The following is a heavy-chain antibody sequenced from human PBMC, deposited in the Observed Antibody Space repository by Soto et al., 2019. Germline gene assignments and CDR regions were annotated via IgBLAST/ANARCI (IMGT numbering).Heavy chain of an antibody. CDR3: ARSPAYGDYANLDT. CDR1: GDSVSKYY. CDR2: IHSTRSP. J-gene: IGHJ5*02. Sequence: XETLSLTCTVSGDSVSKYYWNWIRQPAGKGLEWIGRIHSTRSPNYNPSLKSRVTMSVDTSKNQFSLKLNLTSVTAADTAVYYCARSPAYGDYANLDTWGRGTLVTVSS. D-gene: IGHD4-17*01. V-gene: IGHV4-4*07.